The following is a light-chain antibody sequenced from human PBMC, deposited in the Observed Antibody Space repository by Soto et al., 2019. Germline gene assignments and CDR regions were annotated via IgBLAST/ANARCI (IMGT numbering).Light chain of an antibody. CDR2: EVS. CDR1: SSDVGTYKY. CDR3: SSYTSSTTLV. Sequence: QSALTQPASVSGYPGQSITISCTGTSSDVGTYKYVSWYQQHPGKAPKLMIYEVSDRPSGVSNRFSGSKSGNTASLTISGLQAEDEADYYCSSYTSSTTLVFGGGTKLTVL. V-gene: IGLV2-14*03. J-gene: IGLJ2*01.